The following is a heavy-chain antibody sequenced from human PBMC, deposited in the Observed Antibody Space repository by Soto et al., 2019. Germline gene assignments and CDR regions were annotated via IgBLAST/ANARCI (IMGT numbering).Heavy chain of an antibody. V-gene: IGHV3-23*01. J-gene: IGHJ4*02. CDR1: GFTFSSYA. CDR3: AKGGCSGGTCYPLDY. Sequence: SGGSLRLSCAASGFTFSSYAMSWVRQAPGKGLEWVSTISGGGGSAYFADSVKGRFIISRDNSKNTLYLQMKSLRAEDTAVYYCAKGGCSGGTCYPLDYWGQGTLVTVSS. D-gene: IGHD2-15*01. CDR2: ISGGGGSA.